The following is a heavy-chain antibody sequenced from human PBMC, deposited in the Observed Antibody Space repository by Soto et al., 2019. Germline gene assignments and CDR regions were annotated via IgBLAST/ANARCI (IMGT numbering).Heavy chain of an antibody. CDR2: IIPIFGTA. D-gene: IGHD5-12*01. V-gene: IGHV1-69*01. J-gene: IGHJ3*02. Sequence: GQGLEWMGGIIPIFGTANYAQKFQGRVTITADESTSTAYMELSSLRSEDTAVYYCARDGRDGYNRVFDIWGKGTMVIVSS. CDR3: ARDGRDGYNRVFDI.